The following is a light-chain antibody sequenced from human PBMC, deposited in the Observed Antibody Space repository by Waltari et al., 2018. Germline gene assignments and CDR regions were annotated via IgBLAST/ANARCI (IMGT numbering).Light chain of an antibody. Sequence: QSALTQPASVSGSPGQSITISCTDVGSYNVVSWYQQYPGKAPKLMIYEVPKRPSGVFTGFSGSKSGNTASLTISGLQGEDEADYYCCSYAGSSTWVFGGGTKVTVL. V-gene: IGLV2-23*02. CDR2: EVP. J-gene: IGLJ3*02. CDR3: CSYAGSSTWV. CDR1: VGSYNV.